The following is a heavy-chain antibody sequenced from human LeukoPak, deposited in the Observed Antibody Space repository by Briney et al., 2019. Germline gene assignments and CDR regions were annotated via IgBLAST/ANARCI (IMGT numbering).Heavy chain of an antibody. CDR3: ARYVVGSCYNLGWNWFDP. J-gene: IGHJ5*02. CDR2: IYHSGST. CDR1: GGSISSGGYS. D-gene: IGHD3-10*01. Sequence: PSETLSLTCAVSGGSISSGGYSWSWIRQPPGKGLEWIGYIYHSGSTYYNPSLKSRVTISVDRSKNQFSLKLSSVTAADTAVYYCARYVVGSCYNLGWNWFDPWGQGTLVTVSS. V-gene: IGHV4-30-2*01.